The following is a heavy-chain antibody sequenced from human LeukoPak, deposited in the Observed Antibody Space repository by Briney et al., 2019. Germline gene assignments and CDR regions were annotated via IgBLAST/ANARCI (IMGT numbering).Heavy chain of an antibody. D-gene: IGHD6-19*01. CDR2: IYHSGST. V-gene: IGHV4-30-2*01. CDR3: ARDQQWLGPYYYGMDV. CDR1: GGSISSGGYY. J-gene: IGHJ6*02. Sequence: PSQTLSLTCTVSGGSISSGGYYWSWIRQPPGKGLEWIGYIYHSGSTYYNPSLKSRVTISVDRSKNQFSLKLSSVTAADTAVYYCARDQQWLGPYYYGMDVWGQGTTVTVSS.